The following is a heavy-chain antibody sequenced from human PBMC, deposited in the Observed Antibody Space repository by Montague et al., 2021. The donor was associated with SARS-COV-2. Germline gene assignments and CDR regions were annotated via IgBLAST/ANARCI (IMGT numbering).Heavy chain of an antibody. V-gene: IGHV4-34*01. Sequence: SETLSLTCAVYRGSFSDYYWTWIRQSPETGLEWMGEISHSSDTNYNPSPKSRVSISMDTTNNQFSLRLDSVTAADTAVYYCARDRLVDRARRTGAWIGPWGQGTLVTVSA. CDR2: ISHSSDT. D-gene: IGHD3-10*01. CDR3: ARDRLVDRARRTGAWIGP. J-gene: IGHJ5*02. CDR1: RGSFSDYY.